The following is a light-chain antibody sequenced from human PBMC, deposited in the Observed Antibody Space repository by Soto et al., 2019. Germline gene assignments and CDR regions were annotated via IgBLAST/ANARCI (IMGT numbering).Light chain of an antibody. J-gene: IGKJ3*01. CDR3: QQYYSYPFT. CDR1: QGISSY. Sequence: AIRMTQSPSSFSASTGDRVTITCRASQGISSYLAWYQQKPGKAPKLLIYAASTLQSGVPSRFSGSGSGTDFTLTISCLQSEDFATYYCQQYYSYPFTFGPGTKXXXK. V-gene: IGKV1-8*01. CDR2: AAS.